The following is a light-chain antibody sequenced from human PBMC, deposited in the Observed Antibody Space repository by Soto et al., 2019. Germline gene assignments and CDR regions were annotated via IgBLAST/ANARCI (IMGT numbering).Light chain of an antibody. Sequence: QSVLTQPPSASGTPVQRVTISCSGNTSNIGRSTVTWYQQFPGAAPKLLIYGNTQRPLGVPVRFSGSKSDTSASLAISGLQSEDEADYYCATWNDGVFVFGIGTEVTVL. CDR3: ATWNDGVFV. CDR2: GNT. J-gene: IGLJ1*01. CDR1: TSNIGRST. V-gene: IGLV1-44*01.